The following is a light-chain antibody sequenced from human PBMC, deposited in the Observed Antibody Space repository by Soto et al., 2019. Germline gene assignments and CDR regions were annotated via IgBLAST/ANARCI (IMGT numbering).Light chain of an antibody. CDR1: QTISSC. CDR3: QKYNSFPLT. V-gene: IGKV1-5*03. Sequence: DIQMTQFPSTRSCSFGDSVTITCRASQTISSCLAWYQQKPGKAPKLLIYKVSTLKSGVPSRFSGSGSGTEFTLTISSLQPDDFATYYCQKYNSFPLTXGGGTKGDIK. CDR2: KVS. J-gene: IGKJ4*01.